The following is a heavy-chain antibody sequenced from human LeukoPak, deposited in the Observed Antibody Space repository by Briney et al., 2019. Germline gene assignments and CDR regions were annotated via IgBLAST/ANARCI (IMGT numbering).Heavy chain of an antibody. CDR3: ARDKVVAGTPHVVDY. CDR1: GFIFSTYS. Sequence: QPGGSLRLSCAASGFIFSTYSMNWVRQAQGKGLEWVSYISTSGSTIYYADSVKGRFTSSRDNAKNSLYLQMNSLRAEDTAVYYCARDKVVAGTPHVVDYWGQGTLVTVSS. J-gene: IGHJ4*02. CDR2: ISTSGSTI. V-gene: IGHV3-48*04. D-gene: IGHD6-19*01.